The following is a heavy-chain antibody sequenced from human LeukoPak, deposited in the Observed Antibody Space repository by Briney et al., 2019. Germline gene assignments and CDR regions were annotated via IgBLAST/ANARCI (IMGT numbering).Heavy chain of an antibody. CDR2: INHSGST. Sequence: SETLSLTCSVYGGSFSGYYWSWIRQPPGKGLEWIGEINHSGSTNYNPSLKSRVTISVDTSKNQFSLKLSSVTAADTAIYYCARVKQVGAKAGFDYWGQGTLVTVSS. V-gene: IGHV4-34*01. CDR3: ARVKQVGAKAGFDY. D-gene: IGHD1-26*01. J-gene: IGHJ4*02. CDR1: GGSFSGYY.